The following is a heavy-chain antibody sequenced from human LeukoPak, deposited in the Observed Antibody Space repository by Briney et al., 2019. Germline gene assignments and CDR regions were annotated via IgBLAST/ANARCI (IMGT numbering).Heavy chain of an antibody. D-gene: IGHD5-18*01. CDR3: ARVGGYSYSFWFDP. J-gene: IGHJ5*02. CDR2: IIPIFGTA. Sequence: SVKVSCKASGGTFSSYAISWVRQAPGQGLEWMGRIIPIFGTANYAQKFQGRVTITTDESTSTAYMELSSLRSEDTALYYCARVGGYSYSFWFDPWGQGTLVTVSS. V-gene: IGHV1-69*05. CDR1: GGTFSSYA.